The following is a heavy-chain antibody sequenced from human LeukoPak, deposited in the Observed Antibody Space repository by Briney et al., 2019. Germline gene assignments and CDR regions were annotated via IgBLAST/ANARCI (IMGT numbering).Heavy chain of an antibody. D-gene: IGHD6-19*01. J-gene: IGHJ4*02. CDR2: IIPIFGTA. CDR1: GGTFSSYA. Sequence: GASVKVSCKASGGTFSSYAISWVRQAPGQGLEWMGGIIPIFGTANYAQKFQGRVTITADESTSTAYMELSSLRSEDTAVYYCARHRSTPYSSQEGSYYFDYWGQGTLVTVCS. V-gene: IGHV1-69*13. CDR3: ARHRSTPYSSQEGSYYFDY.